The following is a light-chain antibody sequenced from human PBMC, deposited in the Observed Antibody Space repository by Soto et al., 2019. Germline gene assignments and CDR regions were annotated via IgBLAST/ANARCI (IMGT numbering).Light chain of an antibody. V-gene: IGLV2-8*01. CDR1: SIDVGANNDY. Sequence: QSVLTQPPSASGSPGQSVTISCTGTSIDVGANNDYVSWYQQHPGKVPKLMIYEVSKRPPGVPDRFSGSKSGNTASLTVSGLQADDEADYYCSSYAGSDNFVFXTGTKVTVL. CDR2: EVS. J-gene: IGLJ1*01. CDR3: SSYAGSDNFV.